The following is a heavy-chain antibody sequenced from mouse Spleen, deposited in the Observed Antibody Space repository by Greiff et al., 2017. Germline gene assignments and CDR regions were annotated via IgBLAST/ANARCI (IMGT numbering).Heavy chain of an antibody. J-gene: IGHJ2*01. CDR2: INPSSGYT. CDR3: TVLRRRFYFDY. CDR1: GYTFTSYT. V-gene: IGHV1-4*01. D-gene: IGHD2-4*01. Sequence: VQLQQSGAELARPGASVKMSCKASGYTFTSYTMHWVKQRPGQGLEWIGYINPSSGYTKYNQKFKDKATLTADTSSNTAYLQLSSLTSEDTAVYYCTVLRRRFYFDYWGQGTTLTVSS.